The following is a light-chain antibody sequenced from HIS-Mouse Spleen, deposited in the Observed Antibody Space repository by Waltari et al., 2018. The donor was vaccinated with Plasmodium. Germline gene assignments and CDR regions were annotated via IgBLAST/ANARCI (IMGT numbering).Light chain of an antibody. Sequence: SYVLTQPPSVSVAPGQTARITCGGNNIGSNSVHWFQQKPGQAPVLVVYDDSGRPSGSPERFPGSNSGNTATLTISRVEAGDEADYYCQVWDSSSDHWVFGGGTKLTVL. CDR1: NIGSNS. CDR2: DDS. J-gene: IGLJ3*02. CDR3: QVWDSSSDHWV. V-gene: IGLV3-21*02.